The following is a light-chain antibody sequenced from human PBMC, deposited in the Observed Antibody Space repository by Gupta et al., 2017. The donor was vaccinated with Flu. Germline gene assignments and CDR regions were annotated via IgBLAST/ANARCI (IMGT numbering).Light chain of an antibody. Sequence: DSVMIQSLDSLAVSLGERATINCKSSQSVLYSSNNKNCLAWYQQKPGQPPKLLIYWASTRESGVPDQFSGSGCARDFTLTISSLQAEDVAVYYCRQKYGTPYIFGQGTKLEIK. CDR2: WAS. J-gene: IGKJ2*01. V-gene: IGKV4-1*01. CDR3: RQKYGTPYI. CDR1: QSVLYSSNNKNC.